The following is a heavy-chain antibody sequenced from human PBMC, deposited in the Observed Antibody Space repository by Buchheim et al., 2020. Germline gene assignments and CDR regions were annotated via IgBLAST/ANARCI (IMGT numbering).Heavy chain of an antibody. Sequence: QVQLVQPGAEVKKPGSSVKVSCKASGGTFSSYAISWVRQAPGQGLEWMGGIIPIFGTANYAQKFQGRVTITADESTSTAYMELSSLRSEDTAVYYCARVGAGTVQQLAYYYYYMDVWGKGTT. CDR2: IIPIFGTA. CDR1: GGTFSSYA. D-gene: IGHD6-13*01. J-gene: IGHJ6*03. V-gene: IGHV1-69*01. CDR3: ARVGAGTVQQLAYYYYYMDV.